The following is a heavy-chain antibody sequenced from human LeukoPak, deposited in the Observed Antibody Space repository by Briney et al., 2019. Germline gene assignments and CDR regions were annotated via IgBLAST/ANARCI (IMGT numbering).Heavy chain of an antibody. V-gene: IGHV4-34*01. CDR3: ARRSLWPAKGNWFDP. D-gene: IGHD2-21*01. Sequence: SETLSLTCAVYGGSFSGYYWSWIRQPPGKGLEWIGEINHSGSTNYNPSLKSRVTIPVDTSKNQFSLKLSSVTAADTAVYYCARRSLWPAKGNWFDPWGQGTLVTVSS. CDR1: GGSFSGYY. CDR2: INHSGST. J-gene: IGHJ5*02.